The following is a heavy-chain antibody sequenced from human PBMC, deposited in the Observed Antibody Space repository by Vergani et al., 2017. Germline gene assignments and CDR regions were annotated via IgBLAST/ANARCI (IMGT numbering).Heavy chain of an antibody. D-gene: IGHD6-19*01. Sequence: QVQLVESGGGVVKPGRSLRLSCAASGFTFSSYGMHWVRPAPGKGLEWVAVISYDGSNKYYADSVKGRFTISRDNSKNTLYLQMNSLRAEDTAVYYCAKDVGAHWYSSGEGFSFDYWGQGTLVTVSS. V-gene: IGHV3-30*18. J-gene: IGHJ4*02. CDR2: ISYDGSNK. CDR3: AKDVGAHWYSSGEGFSFDY. CDR1: GFTFSSYG.